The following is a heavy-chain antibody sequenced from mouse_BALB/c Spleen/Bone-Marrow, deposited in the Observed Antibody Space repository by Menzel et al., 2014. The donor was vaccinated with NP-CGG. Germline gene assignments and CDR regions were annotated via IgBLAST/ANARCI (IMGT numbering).Heavy chain of an antibody. J-gene: IGHJ4*01. Sequence: QVQLKESGAELVRPGTSVKVSCKASGYAFTNYWIEWIKQRPGQGLEWSGGINPGRGGINYNEKFKGKATLTVDKSSSTAYMQLSSLTSEDSAVYYCARASWLLRYYYAMDYWGQGTSVTVSS. V-gene: IGHV1-54*01. CDR1: GYAFTNYW. CDR2: INPGRGGI. D-gene: IGHD2-3*01. CDR3: ARASWLLRYYYAMDY.